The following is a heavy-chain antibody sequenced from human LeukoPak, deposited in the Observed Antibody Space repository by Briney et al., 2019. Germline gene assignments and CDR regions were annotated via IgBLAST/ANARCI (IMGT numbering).Heavy chain of an antibody. CDR2: IFYDGSP. CDR1: SGFISNSNYY. Sequence: SETLSLTCTVSSGFISNSNYYWGWIRQPPGKGLEWIGSIFYDGSPDYNPSLKSRVTISVDTSKNQFSLKLSSVTAADTAVYYCAGVGYGDPFDYWGQGTLVTVSS. CDR3: AGVGYGDPFDY. V-gene: IGHV4-39*07. D-gene: IGHD5-18*01. J-gene: IGHJ4*02.